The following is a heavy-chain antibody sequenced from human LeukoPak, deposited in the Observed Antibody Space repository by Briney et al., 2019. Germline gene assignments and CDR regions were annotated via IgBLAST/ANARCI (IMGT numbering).Heavy chain of an antibody. CDR3: ARMGIAAAGAYYFDY. CDR2: ISRNSYT. J-gene: IGHJ4*02. CDR1: GFTFSDYY. V-gene: IGHV3-11*06. Sequence: PGGSLRLSCAASGFTFSDYYMSWIRQAPGKGLEWVSYISRNSYTNYADSVKGRFTISRDNAKNSLYLQMASLRAEDTAVYYCARMGIAAAGAYYFDYWGQGTLVAVSS. D-gene: IGHD6-13*01.